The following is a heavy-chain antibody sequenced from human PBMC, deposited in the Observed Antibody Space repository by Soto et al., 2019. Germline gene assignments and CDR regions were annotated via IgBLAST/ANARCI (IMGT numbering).Heavy chain of an antibody. CDR2: ISGSGST. V-gene: IGHV3-53*01. CDR1: RFTVNSYY. D-gene: IGHD3-10*01. J-gene: IGHJ4*02. Sequence: GSMRLACAASRFTVNSYYTDWVRQDPGKGLEWVSSISGSGSTFYAGSVKGRFTISRDNSKNTLYLQMNSLTAEDTAVYYCARATMVRGPTPINFFDCWGQGILVTVSS. CDR3: ARATMVRGPTPINFFDC.